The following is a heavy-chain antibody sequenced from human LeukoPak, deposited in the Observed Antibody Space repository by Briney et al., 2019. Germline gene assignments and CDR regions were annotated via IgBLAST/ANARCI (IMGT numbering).Heavy chain of an antibody. CDR3: ARDRGGQHPDY. V-gene: IGHV3-53*01. D-gene: IGHD6-13*01. J-gene: IGHJ4*02. CDR1: GFTVSSNY. CDR2: IYSGGST. Sequence: GGCLRLSCAASGFTVSSNYVSWVRQAPGKGLEWVSVIYSGGSTYYADSVKGRFTISRDNSKNTLYLQMNSLRAEDTAVYYCARDRGGQHPDYWGQGTLVTVSS.